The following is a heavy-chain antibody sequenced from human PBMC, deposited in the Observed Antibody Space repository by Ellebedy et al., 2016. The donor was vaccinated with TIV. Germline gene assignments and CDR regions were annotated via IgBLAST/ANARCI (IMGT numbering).Heavy chain of an antibody. J-gene: IGHJ4*02. CDR3: ARPTITAGGKGRYFDY. D-gene: IGHD4-23*01. CDR1: GYTFTSFD. Sequence: ASAKVSCXALGYTFTSFDISWVRQAPGQGLEWMGWFSAYNSNTHYAQKFQGRVTMTTDPSTSTAYMDLRGLRSDDTAVYYCARPTITAGGKGRYFDYWGQGSLVTVSS. V-gene: IGHV1-18*01. CDR2: FSAYNSNT.